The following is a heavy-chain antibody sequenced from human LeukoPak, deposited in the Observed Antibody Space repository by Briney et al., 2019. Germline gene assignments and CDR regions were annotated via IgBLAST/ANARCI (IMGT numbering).Heavy chain of an antibody. CDR1: GGSISSSSYY. D-gene: IGHD3-10*01. Sequence: PSETLSLTCTVSGGSISSSSYYWGWIRQPPGKGLEWIGSIYYSGNTYYNLSLRSRVTITVDTSRNQFSLKLSSVTAADTAVYYCARLWLGVRPPDYWGQGTLVTASS. CDR2: IYYSGNT. CDR3: ARLWLGVRPPDY. V-gene: IGHV4-39*01. J-gene: IGHJ4*02.